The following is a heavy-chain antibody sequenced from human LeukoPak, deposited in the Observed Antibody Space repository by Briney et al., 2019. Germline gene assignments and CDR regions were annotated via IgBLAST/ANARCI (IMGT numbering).Heavy chain of an antibody. CDR3: TTVPAYNYYGMDV. Sequence: GGSLRLSCAASGFTFSNAWMSWVRQAPGKGLEWVGRIKGNTDGGTTDYAAPVKGRFTSSRDDSKNTLYLQMNSLKTEDTAVYYCTTVPAYNYYGMDVWGQGTTVTVSS. CDR2: IKGNTDGGTT. CDR1: GFTFSNAW. J-gene: IGHJ6*02. V-gene: IGHV3-15*01.